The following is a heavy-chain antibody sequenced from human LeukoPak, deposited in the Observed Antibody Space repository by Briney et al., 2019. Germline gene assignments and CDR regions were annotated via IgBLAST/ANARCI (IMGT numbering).Heavy chain of an antibody. CDR3: ARMVGSGYYYYYYGMDV. D-gene: IGHD3-22*01. CDR2: ISGSGGST. Sequence: GGSLRLSCAASGFTFSNYAINWVRQAPGKGLEWVSSISGSGGSTYCADSVKGRFTISRDNSKNTLYLQMNSLRAEDTAVYYCARMVGSGYYYYYYGMDVWGQGTTVTVSS. CDR1: GFTFSNYA. J-gene: IGHJ6*02. V-gene: IGHV3-23*01.